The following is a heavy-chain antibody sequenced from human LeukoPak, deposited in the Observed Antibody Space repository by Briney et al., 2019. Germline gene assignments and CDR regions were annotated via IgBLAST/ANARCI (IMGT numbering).Heavy chain of an antibody. CDR1: GGSISSYY. CDR3: ARQDSKYGGDYFDY. Sequence: SETLSLTCTDPGGSISSYYWSWIRQPPGKGLEWIGYIYYSGSTNYNPSLKSRVTISVDTSKNQFSLKLSSVTAADTAVYYCARQDSKYGGDYFDYWGQGTLVTVSS. CDR2: IYYSGST. J-gene: IGHJ4*02. D-gene: IGHD4-11*01. V-gene: IGHV4-59*08.